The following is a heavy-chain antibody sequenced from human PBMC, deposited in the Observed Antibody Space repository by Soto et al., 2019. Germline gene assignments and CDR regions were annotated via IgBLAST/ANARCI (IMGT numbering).Heavy chain of an antibody. Sequence: ASVKVSCKASGYTFTSYGISWVRQAPGQGLEWMGWISAYNGNTNYAQKLQGRVTMTTDTSTSTAYMELRSLRSDDTAVYYCARDRGSGYCSSTSCYLDAFDIWGQGTMVTVSS. CDR3: ARDRGSGYCSSTSCYLDAFDI. CDR1: GYTFTSYG. CDR2: ISAYNGNT. D-gene: IGHD2-2*01. J-gene: IGHJ3*02. V-gene: IGHV1-18*01.